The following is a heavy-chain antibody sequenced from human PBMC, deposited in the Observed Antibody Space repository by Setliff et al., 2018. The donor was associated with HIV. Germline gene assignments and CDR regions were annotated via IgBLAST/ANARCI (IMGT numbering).Heavy chain of an antibody. J-gene: IGHJ5*02. D-gene: IGHD3-22*01. CDR3: ARVAYDFSTIYYYENWFDP. Sequence: SETLSLTCTASGGSIRTEDVYWSWIRQAPGKGLEWIGHIYYSGTIYYNPSLKSRLIISVDMSKNQFSLNLNSVTAADTAVYFCARVAYDFSTIYYYENWFDPWGQGILVTVSS. CDR2: IYYSGTI. V-gene: IGHV4-30-4*01. CDR1: GGSIRTEDVY.